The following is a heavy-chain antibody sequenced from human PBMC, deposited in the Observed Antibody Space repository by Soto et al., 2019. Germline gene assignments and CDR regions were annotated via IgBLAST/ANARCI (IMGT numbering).Heavy chain of an antibody. CDR2: IDWDDDK. Sequence: SGPTLVNPTQTLTLTCTFSGFSLSTSGMCVSWIRQPPGKALEWLALIDWDDDKYYSTSLKTRLTISKDTSKNQVVLTMTNMDPVDTATYYCARIRGTMVRGVMVYYYGMDVWGQGTTVTVSS. V-gene: IGHV2-70*01. CDR1: GFSLSTSGMC. J-gene: IGHJ6*02. D-gene: IGHD3-10*01. CDR3: ARIRGTMVRGVMVYYYGMDV.